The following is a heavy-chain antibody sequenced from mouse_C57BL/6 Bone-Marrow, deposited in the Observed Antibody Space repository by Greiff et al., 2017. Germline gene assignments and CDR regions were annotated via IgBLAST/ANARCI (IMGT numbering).Heavy chain of an antibody. CDR1: GFSLTSYG. D-gene: IGHD4-1*01. J-gene: IGHJ1*03. CDR2: IWRGGST. Sequence: QVHVKQSGPGLVQPSQSLSITCTVSGFSLTSYGVHWVRQSPGKGLEWLGVIWRGGSTDYNAAFMSRLSITKDNSKSQVFFKMNSLQADDTAIYYGAKTGKERYFEVWGTGTTVTVSS. V-gene: IGHV2-5*01. CDR3: AKTGKERYFEV.